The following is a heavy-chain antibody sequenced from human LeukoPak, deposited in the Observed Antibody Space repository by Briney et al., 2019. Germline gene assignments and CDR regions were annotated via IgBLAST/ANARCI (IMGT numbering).Heavy chain of an antibody. J-gene: IGHJ4*02. CDR3: ARASGSYYPIDY. Sequence: GGSLRLSSAASGFTFSSYSMNWVRQAPGKGLEWVSSISSSSSYIYYADSVKGRFTISRDNAKNSLYLQMNSLRAEDTAVYYCARASGSYYPIDYWGQGTLVTVSS. CDR1: GFTFSSYS. D-gene: IGHD1-26*01. CDR2: ISSSSSYI. V-gene: IGHV3-21*01.